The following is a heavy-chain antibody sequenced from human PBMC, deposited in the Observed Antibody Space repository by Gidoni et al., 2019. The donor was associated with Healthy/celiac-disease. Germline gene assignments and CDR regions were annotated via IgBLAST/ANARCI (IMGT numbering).Heavy chain of an antibody. J-gene: IGHJ4*02. Sequence: EVQLVESGGGLVQHGGSLRLSCAASGFTFSSYWMSWVRQAPGKGLEWVANIKQDGSEKYYVDSVKGRFTISRDNAKNSLYLQMNSLRAEDTAVYYCARDSSSSWEALDYWGQGTLVTVSS. V-gene: IGHV3-7*03. CDR1: GFTFSSYW. CDR2: IKQDGSEK. CDR3: ARDSSSSWEALDY. D-gene: IGHD6-13*01.